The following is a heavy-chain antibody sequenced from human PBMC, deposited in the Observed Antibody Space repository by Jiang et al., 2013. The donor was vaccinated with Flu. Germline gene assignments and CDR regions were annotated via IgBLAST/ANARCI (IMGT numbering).Heavy chain of an antibody. CDR2: IDPSDSYT. CDR3: ARHIAGDYVAGAFDI. D-gene: IGHD4-17*01. CDR1: GYIFTSYW. Sequence: GAEVKKPGESLKISCKGSGYIFTSYWISWVRQMPGKGLEWMGRIDPSDSYTNYSPSFQGHVTISADKSISTAYLQWSSLKASDTAMYYCARHIAGDYVAGAFDIWGQGTMVTVSS. V-gene: IGHV5-10-1*01. J-gene: IGHJ3*02.